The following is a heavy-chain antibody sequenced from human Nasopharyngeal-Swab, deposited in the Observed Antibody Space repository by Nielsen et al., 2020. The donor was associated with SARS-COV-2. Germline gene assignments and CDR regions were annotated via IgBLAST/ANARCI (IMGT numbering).Heavy chain of an antibody. D-gene: IGHD3-10*01. CDR1: GYTFTGYY. Sequence: ASVKVSCKASGYTFTGYYMHWVRQAPGQGLEWMGWINPNSGGTNYVHKFQGRVIMTRDTSIATAYMELRRLRSDDTAVYYCARSPVSSYHDAFDIWSQGTMVTVSS. V-gene: IGHV1-2*02. CDR2: INPNSGGT. J-gene: IGHJ3*02. CDR3: ARSPVSSYHDAFDI.